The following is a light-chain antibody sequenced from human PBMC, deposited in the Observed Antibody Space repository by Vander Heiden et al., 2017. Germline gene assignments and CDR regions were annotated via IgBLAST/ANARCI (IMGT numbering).Light chain of an antibody. CDR2: GTS. Sequence: PSSLSASVGDRVTITCRASQDIRNYLGWFQQKLGKAPKLLIYGTSSLQSGVPSRFSVSASDTDFTLTISGLQPEDSATYYCRQDYNFPFTFGQGTKLEI. CDR3: RQDYNFPFT. V-gene: IGKV1-6*01. CDR1: QDIRNY. J-gene: IGKJ2*01.